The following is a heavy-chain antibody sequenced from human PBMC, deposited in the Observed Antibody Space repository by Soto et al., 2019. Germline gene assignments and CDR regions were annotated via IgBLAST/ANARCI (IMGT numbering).Heavy chain of an antibody. CDR3: AKWGGGGFEYSSSFEYFQH. D-gene: IGHD6-6*01. Sequence: EVQLLESGGGLVQPGGSLRLSCAASGFTFSSYAMSWVRQAPGKGLEWVSAISGSGGSTYYADSVKGRFTISRDKSKNTLYVQMNSLRAEDTAVYYCAKWGGGGFEYSSSFEYFQHWGQGTLVTVSS. V-gene: IGHV3-23*01. CDR2: ISGSGGST. CDR1: GFTFSSYA. J-gene: IGHJ1*01.